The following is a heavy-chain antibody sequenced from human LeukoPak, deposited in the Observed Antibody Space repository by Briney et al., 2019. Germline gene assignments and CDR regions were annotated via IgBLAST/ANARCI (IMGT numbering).Heavy chain of an antibody. V-gene: IGHV3-30*02. CDR3: AKDRGGDCSGGRCYYYYYCMDV. D-gene: IGHD2-15*01. CDR2: IWYDGSNK. CDR1: GFTFSSYG. Sequence: GGSLRLSCAASGFTFSSYGMHWVRQAPGKGLEWVAVIWYDGSNKYYADSVKGRFTISRDNSKNTLYLQMNSLRAEDTAVYYCAKDRGGDCSGGRCYYYYYCMDVWGKGTTVTVSS. J-gene: IGHJ6*03.